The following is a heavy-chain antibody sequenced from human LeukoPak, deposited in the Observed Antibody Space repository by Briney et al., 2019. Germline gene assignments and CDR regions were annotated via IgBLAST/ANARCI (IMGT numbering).Heavy chain of an antibody. CDR1: GFTFSSYA. Sequence: PGGSLRLSCAASGFTFSSYAMHWVRQAPGKGLEWVAVISYDGSNKYYADSVKGRFTISGDNSKNTLYLQMNSLRAEDTAVYYCARGGYSGYDCDYWGQGTLVTVSS. J-gene: IGHJ4*02. D-gene: IGHD5-12*01. CDR3: ARGGYSGYDCDY. V-gene: IGHV3-30-3*01. CDR2: ISYDGSNK.